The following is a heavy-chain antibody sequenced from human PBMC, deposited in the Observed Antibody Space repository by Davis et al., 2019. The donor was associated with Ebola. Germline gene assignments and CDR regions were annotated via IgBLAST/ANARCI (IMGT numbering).Heavy chain of an antibody. Sequence: MPSETLSLTCTVSGGSISSSTYYWGWIRQPPGKGLEWIGSIYYSGSTNYNPYLKSRVTISVDTSKKQLSLKLSSVTAADTAVYYCARDSGYGMDVWGQGTTVTVSS. CDR1: GGSISSSTYY. V-gene: IGHV4-39*07. J-gene: IGHJ6*02. CDR3: ARDSGYGMDV. D-gene: IGHD1-26*01. CDR2: IYYSGST.